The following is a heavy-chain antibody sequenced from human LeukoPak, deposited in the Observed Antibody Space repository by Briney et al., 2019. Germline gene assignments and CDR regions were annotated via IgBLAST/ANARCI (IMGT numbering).Heavy chain of an antibody. CDR2: IYYSGST. Sequence: PSETLSLTCTVSGGSISGGDYYWSWIRQPPGKGLEWIGYIYYSGSTYYNPSLKSRVTISVDTSKNQFSLKLSSVTAADTAVYYCARVLRGPAAIGNNWFDPWGQGTLVTVSS. D-gene: IGHD2-2*02. CDR3: ARVLRGPAAIGNNWFDP. CDR1: GGSISGGDYY. V-gene: IGHV4-30-4*08. J-gene: IGHJ5*02.